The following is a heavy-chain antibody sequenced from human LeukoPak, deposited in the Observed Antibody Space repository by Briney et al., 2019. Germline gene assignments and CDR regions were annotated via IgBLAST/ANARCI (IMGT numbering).Heavy chain of an antibody. CDR1: GYTFTELS. J-gene: IGHJ6*03. Sequence: ASVKVSCKTSGYTFTELSMQWVRQAPGKGLEWMGGFDPEEGETIYAQKFQGRATMTADTSTDTAYMELSSLRSEDTAVYYCATDYRCSSSNCYGYYYYYMVVWGKGTTVTVSS. CDR3: ATDYRCSSSNCYGYYYYYMVV. V-gene: IGHV1-24*01. CDR2: FDPEEGET. D-gene: IGHD2-2*01.